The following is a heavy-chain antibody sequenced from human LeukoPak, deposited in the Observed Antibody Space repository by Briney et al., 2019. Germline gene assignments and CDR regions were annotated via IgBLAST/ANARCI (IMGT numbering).Heavy chain of an antibody. J-gene: IGHJ5*02. CDR2: IIPIFGTA. CDR3: ASSVTQLGDWFDP. Sequence: SVKVSCKASGGTFTTYAINWVRQAPGQGLEWMGGIIPIFGTANYAQKFQGRVTITTDESTSTAYMELSSLRSEDTAVYYCASSVTQLGDWFDPWGQGTLVTVSS. CDR1: GGTFTTYA. D-gene: IGHD4-11*01. V-gene: IGHV1-69*05.